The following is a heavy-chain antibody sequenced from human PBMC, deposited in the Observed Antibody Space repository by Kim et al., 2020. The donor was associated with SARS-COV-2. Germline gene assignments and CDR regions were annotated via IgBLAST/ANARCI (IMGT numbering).Heavy chain of an antibody. J-gene: IGHJ5*02. D-gene: IGHD5-12*01. Sequence: GGSLRLSCAASGFTFSGSAMHWVRQASGKGLEWVGRIRSKANSYATAYAASVKGRFTISRDDSKNTAYLQMNSLKTEDTAVYYCTRSVDIKTHWFDPWGQGTLVTVSS. CDR1: GFTFSGSA. CDR3: TRSVDIKTHWFDP. V-gene: IGHV3-73*01. CDR2: IRSKANSYAT.